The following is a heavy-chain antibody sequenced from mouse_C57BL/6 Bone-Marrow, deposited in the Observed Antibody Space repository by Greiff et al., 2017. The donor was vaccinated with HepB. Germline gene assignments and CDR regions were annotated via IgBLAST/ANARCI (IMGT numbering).Heavy chain of an antibody. CDR3: ARQRGGYYPHAMDY. J-gene: IGHJ4*01. D-gene: IGHD2-3*01. CDR1: GIDFSRYW. Sequence: DVMLVESGGGLVQPGGSLKLSCAASGIDFSRYWMSWVRRAPGKGLEWIGEINPDSSTINYAPSLKDKFIISRDNAKNTLYLQMSKVRSEDTALYYCARQRGGYYPHAMDYWGQGTSVTVSS. V-gene: IGHV4-1*01. CDR2: INPDSSTI.